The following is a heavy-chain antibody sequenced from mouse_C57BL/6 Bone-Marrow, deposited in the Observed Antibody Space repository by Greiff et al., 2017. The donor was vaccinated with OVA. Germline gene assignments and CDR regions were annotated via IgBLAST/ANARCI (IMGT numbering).Heavy chain of an antibody. CDR3: ARRGITGTDDY. D-gene: IGHD4-1*01. CDR2: ISNGGGST. CDR1: GFTFSDYY. V-gene: IGHV5-12*01. J-gene: IGHJ2*01. Sequence: EVKLVESGGGLVQPGGSLKLSCAASGFTFSDYYMYWVRQTPEKRLEWVAYISNGGGSTYYPDTVKGRFTISRDNAKNTLYLQMSRLKSEDTAMYYCARRGITGTDDYWGQGTTLTVSS.